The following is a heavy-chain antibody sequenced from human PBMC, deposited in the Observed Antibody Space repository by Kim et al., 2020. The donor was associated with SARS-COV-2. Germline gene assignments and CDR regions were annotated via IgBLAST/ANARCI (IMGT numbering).Heavy chain of an antibody. Sequence: SETLSLTCAVYGGSFSGYYWSWIRQPPGKGLEWIGEINHSGSTNYNPSLKSRVTISVDTSKNQFSLKLSSVTAADTAVYYCERGGGFGPYYYGSGSYYKRNAFDIWGQGTMVTVSS. V-gene: IGHV4-34*01. D-gene: IGHD3-10*01. CDR3: ERGGGFGPYYYGSGSYYKRNAFDI. J-gene: IGHJ3*02. CDR1: GGSFSGYY. CDR2: INHSGST.